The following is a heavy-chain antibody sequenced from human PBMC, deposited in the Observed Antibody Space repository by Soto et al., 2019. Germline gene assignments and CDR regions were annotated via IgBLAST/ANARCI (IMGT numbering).Heavy chain of an antibody. D-gene: IGHD2-21*02. Sequence: GGSLRLSCAASGFTFSSYGMHWVRQAPGKGLEWVAVIWYDGSNKYYADSVKGRFTISRDNSKNTLYLQMNSLRAEDTAVYYCARDKRRCGGDCIYFDYWGQGTLVTVSS. V-gene: IGHV3-33*01. CDR2: IWYDGSNK. J-gene: IGHJ4*02. CDR1: GFTFSSYG. CDR3: ARDKRRCGGDCIYFDY.